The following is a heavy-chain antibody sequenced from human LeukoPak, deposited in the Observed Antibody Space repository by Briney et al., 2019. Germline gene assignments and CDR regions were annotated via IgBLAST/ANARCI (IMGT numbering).Heavy chain of an antibody. J-gene: IGHJ4*02. D-gene: IGHD1/OR15-1a*01. CDR2: IYPGDSDT. CDR1: GYIFSTYW. CDR3: ARQNNFDY. Sequence: GESLKISCKGSGYIFSTYWIAWVRQMPGKGLEWMGVIYPGDSDTRYSPSFQGQVTISADKSISTAYLQWSSLKASDTAMYYCARQNNFDYWGQGTLVTVSS. V-gene: IGHV5-51*01.